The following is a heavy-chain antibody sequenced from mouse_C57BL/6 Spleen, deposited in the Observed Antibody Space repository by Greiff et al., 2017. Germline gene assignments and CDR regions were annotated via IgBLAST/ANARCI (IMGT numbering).Heavy chain of an antibody. Sequence: QVQLQQPGAELVMPGASVKLSCKASGYTFTSYWMHWVKQRPGQGLEWIGEIDPSDSYTNYNQKFKGKSTLTVDKSSSTAYMQLSSLTSEDSAVYYCARRGDYDLFAYWGQGTLVTVSA. CDR2: IDPSDSYT. CDR1: GYTFTSYW. J-gene: IGHJ3*01. V-gene: IGHV1-69*01. D-gene: IGHD2-4*01. CDR3: ARRGDYDLFAY.